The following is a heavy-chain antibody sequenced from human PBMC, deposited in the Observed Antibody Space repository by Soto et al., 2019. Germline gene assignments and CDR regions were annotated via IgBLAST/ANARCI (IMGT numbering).Heavy chain of an antibody. CDR1: GFTFSSYA. D-gene: IGHD2-2*01. J-gene: IGHJ5*02. Sequence: GGSLRLSCAASGFTFSSYAMSWVRQAPGKGLEWVSAISGSGGSTYYADSVKGRFAISRDNSKNTLYLQMNSLRAEGTAVYYCAKDSLSVVVSRISNWFDPWGQGTLVTVSS. CDR2: ISGSGGST. CDR3: AKDSLSVVVSRISNWFDP. V-gene: IGHV3-23*01.